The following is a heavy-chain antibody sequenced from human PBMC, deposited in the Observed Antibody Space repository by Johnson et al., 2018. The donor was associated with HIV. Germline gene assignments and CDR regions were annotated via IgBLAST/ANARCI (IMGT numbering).Heavy chain of an antibody. V-gene: IGHV3-43*01. CDR1: GFTFDDYT. Sequence: VLLVESGGVVVQPGGSLRLSCAASGFTFDDYTMHWVRQAPGKGLEWVSLISWDGGSTYYADSVKGRFTISRDNSKNSLYLQMNSRRAEDTALYYCAKTAAADAFDIWGQGTMVIVSS. J-gene: IGHJ3*02. CDR3: AKTAAADAFDI. CDR2: ISWDGGST. D-gene: IGHD2-2*01.